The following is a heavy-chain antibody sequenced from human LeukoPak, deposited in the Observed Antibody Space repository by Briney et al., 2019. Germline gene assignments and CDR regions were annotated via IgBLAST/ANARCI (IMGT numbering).Heavy chain of an antibody. J-gene: IGHJ4*02. Sequence: ASVKVSCKASGGTFSSYAISWVRQAPGQGLEWMGRIIPILGIANYAQKFQGRVTITADKSTSTAYMELSSLRSEDTAVYYCARDRSIENIVATSPDYWGQGTLVTVSS. CDR2: IIPILGIA. V-gene: IGHV1-69*04. CDR1: GGTFSSYA. D-gene: IGHD5-12*01. CDR3: ARDRSIENIVATSPDY.